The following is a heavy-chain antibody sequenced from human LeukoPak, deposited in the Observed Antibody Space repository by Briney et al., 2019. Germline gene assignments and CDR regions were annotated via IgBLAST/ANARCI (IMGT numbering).Heavy chain of an antibody. V-gene: IGHV3-74*01. Sequence: GGSLRLSCAASGFTFSSYWMHWVRQAPGKGLVWVSGINTDVAGTSYADSVKGRFTISRDNAKNTLYLQMNSLRAADTAVYYCARDGQVEIPFDSWGQGTLVTVSS. CDR3: ARDGQVEIPFDS. CDR2: INTDVAGT. D-gene: IGHD5-24*01. J-gene: IGHJ4*02. CDR1: GFTFSSYW.